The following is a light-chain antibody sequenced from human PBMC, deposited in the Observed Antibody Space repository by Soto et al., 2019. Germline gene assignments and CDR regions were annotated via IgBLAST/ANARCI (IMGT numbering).Light chain of an antibody. CDR2: GVT. CDR3: SSYSSSYTWV. CDR1: SSDIGGQNF. V-gene: IGLV2-14*01. Sequence: QSALTQPASVSGSPGQSITISCIGTSSDIGGQNFVSWHQQRPGKAPKFIIYGVTNRPSGVSHRFSGSKSGNTAPLTISGLEADGEADYYCSSYSSSYTWVFGGGTKVTVL. J-gene: IGLJ3*02.